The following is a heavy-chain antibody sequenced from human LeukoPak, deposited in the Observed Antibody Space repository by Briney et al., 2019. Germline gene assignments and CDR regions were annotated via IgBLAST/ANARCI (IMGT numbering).Heavy chain of an antibody. V-gene: IGHV1-69*04. D-gene: IGHD2-2*01. J-gene: IGHJ4*02. Sequence: SVKVSCKASGGTFSSYAISWVRQAPGQGLEWMGRFIPILGIANYAQKFQGRVTITADKSTSTAYMELSSLRSEDTAVYYCARSWRYCSSTSCYVDYWGQGTLVTVSS. CDR2: FIPILGIA. CDR3: ARSWRYCSSTSCYVDY. CDR1: GGTFSSYA.